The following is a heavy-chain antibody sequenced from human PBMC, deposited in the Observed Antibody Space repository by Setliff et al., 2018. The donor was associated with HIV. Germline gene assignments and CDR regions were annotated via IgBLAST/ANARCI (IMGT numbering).Heavy chain of an antibody. J-gene: IGHJ4*02. V-gene: IGHV1-46*01. D-gene: IGHD2-15*01. CDR3: AREDCSGGSCYGSDY. CDR1: GYTFTSYY. CDR2: INPSGGST. Sequence: ASVKVSCKASGYTFTSYYMHWVRQAPGQGLEWVGIINPSGGSTSYAQKFQGRVTMTRDTSTSTVYMELSSLRSEDTAVYYCAREDCSGGSCYGSDYWGQGTQVTVSS.